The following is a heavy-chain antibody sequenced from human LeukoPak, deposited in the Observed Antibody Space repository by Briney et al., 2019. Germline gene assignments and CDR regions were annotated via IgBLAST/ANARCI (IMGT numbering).Heavy chain of an antibody. D-gene: IGHD3-3*01. J-gene: IGHJ5*02. CDR3: ARGGIVLEWLLYTLNWFDP. CDR2: ISAYNGNT. Sequence: ASVKVSCKASGYTFTSYGISWVRQAPGQGLEWMGWISAYNGNTNYAQKLQGRVTMTTDTSTSTAYMELRSLRSDDTAVYYCARGGIVLEWLLYTLNWFDPWGQGTLVTDSS. CDR1: GYTFTSYG. V-gene: IGHV1-18*01.